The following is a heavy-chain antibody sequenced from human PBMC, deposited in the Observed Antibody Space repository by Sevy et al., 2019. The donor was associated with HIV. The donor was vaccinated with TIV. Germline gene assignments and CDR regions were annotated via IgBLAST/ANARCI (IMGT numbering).Heavy chain of an antibody. CDR3: ATSSGYPRGYYYYGMDV. V-gene: IGHV1-24*01. CDR2: FDPEDGET. D-gene: IGHD3-22*01. CDR1: GYTLTELS. J-gene: IGHJ6*02. Sequence: ASVKVSCKVSGYTLTELSMHWVRQAPGKGLEWMGGFDPEDGETIYAQKFQGRVTMTEDTSTDTAYMELSSLRSEDTAVYYCATSSGYPRGYYYYGMDVWGQRTTVTVSS.